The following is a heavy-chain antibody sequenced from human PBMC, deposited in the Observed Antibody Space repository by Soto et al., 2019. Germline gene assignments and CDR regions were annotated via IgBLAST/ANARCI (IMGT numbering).Heavy chain of an antibody. CDR3: ARGGATIFGVIDS. J-gene: IGHJ4*02. V-gene: IGHV1-46*01. D-gene: IGHD3-3*02. CDR1: GYSFFSYY. CDR2: FLASGGNT. Sequence: ASVKFSCKASGYSFFSYYIHWVRQAPGQGLEWMGRFLASGGNTDYAQRFRGRVSMTRDTSTTNTVSLELTSLTSDDTAVYYCARGGATIFGVIDSWGQGTRVTVSS.